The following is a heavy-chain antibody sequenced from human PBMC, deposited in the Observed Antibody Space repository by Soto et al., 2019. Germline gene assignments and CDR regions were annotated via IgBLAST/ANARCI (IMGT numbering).Heavy chain of an antibody. CDR3: ARDLGYSSGWYGWYYYYYGMDV. Sequence: PGGSLRLSCAASGFTFSSYAMHWVRQAPGKGLEWVAVISYDGSNKYYADSVEGRFTISRDNPKNTLYLQMNSLRAEDTAVYYCARDLGYSSGWYGWYYYYYGMDVWGQGTTVTVSS. CDR1: GFTFSSYA. D-gene: IGHD6-19*01. V-gene: IGHV3-30-3*01. CDR2: ISYDGSNK. J-gene: IGHJ6*02.